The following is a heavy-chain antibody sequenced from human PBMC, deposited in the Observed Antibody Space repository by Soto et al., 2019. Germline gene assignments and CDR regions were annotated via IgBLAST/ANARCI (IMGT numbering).Heavy chain of an antibody. J-gene: IGHJ4*02. Sequence: PSETLSLTCTVSGGSITSSSYYWGWIRQPPGKGLEWIGSIYDSGSTYYTPSLKSRVSISVDTSKNQFSLKLSSVTAADTAVYYCARHVRPSFDYWGQGTLVTVSS. CDR2: IYDSGST. V-gene: IGHV4-39*01. CDR1: GGSITSSSYY. CDR3: ARHVRPSFDY.